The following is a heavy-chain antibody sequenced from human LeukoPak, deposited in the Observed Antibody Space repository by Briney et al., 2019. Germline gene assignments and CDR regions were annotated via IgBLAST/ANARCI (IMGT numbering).Heavy chain of an antibody. Sequence: ASVKVSCKASGGTFRSYAISWVRQAPGQGLEWMGGIIPIFGTANYAQKFQGRVTITADESTSTAYMELSSLRSEDTAVYYCARVADIVVVPAAPASSAFDIWGQGTMVTVSS. V-gene: IGHV1-69*13. CDR3: ARVADIVVVPAAPASSAFDI. CDR2: IIPIFGTA. D-gene: IGHD2-2*01. CDR1: GGTFRSYA. J-gene: IGHJ3*02.